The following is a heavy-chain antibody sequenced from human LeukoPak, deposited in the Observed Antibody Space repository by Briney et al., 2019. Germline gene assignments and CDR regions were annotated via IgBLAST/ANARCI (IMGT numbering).Heavy chain of an antibody. V-gene: IGHV1-2*02. CDR3: ARVVLLWFGESSFDY. Sequence: ASVKVSCKASGYTFTGCYMHWVRQAPGQGLEWMGWINPNSGGTNYAQKFQGRVTMTRDTSISTAYMELSRLRSDDTAVYYCARVVLLWFGESSFDYWGQGTLVTVSS. D-gene: IGHD3-10*01. CDR2: INPNSGGT. J-gene: IGHJ4*02. CDR1: GYTFTGCY.